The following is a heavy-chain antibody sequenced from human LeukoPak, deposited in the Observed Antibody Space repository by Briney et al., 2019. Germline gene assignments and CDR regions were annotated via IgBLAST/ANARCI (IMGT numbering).Heavy chain of an antibody. CDR3: ARDPLQPPVGY. CDR1: GFSFSVHY. J-gene: IGHJ4*02. CDR2: ISYTASYT. Sequence: GGSLRLSCVASGFSFSVHYMSWIRQAPGKGLEWVAYISYTASYTNYADSVKGRFTISRDNAKNSLYLLMNSLRAEDTAVYYCARDPLQPPVGYWGQGTLVTVSS. D-gene: IGHD4-11*01. V-gene: IGHV3-11*05.